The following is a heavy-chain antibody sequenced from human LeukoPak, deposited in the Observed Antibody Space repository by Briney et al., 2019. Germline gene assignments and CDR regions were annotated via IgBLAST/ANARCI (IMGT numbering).Heavy chain of an antibody. V-gene: IGHV4-34*01. Sequence: TSETLSLTCAVYGGSFSGYYWSWIRQPPGEGLEWIGEINHRGSTNYNPSLKSRVTISVDTSKNQFSLKLSSVTAADTAVYYCARVTYEYYYDSSGYYGGSYYYGMDVWGQGTTVTVSS. J-gene: IGHJ6*02. CDR1: GGSFSGYY. CDR2: INHRGST. CDR3: ARVTYEYYYDSSGYYGGSYYYGMDV. D-gene: IGHD3-22*01.